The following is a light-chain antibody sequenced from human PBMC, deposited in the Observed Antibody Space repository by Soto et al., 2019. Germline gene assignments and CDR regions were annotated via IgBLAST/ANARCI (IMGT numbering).Light chain of an antibody. CDR1: SSDVGGSNY. Sequence: QSVLTQPASVSGSPGQSITISCTGTSSDVGGSNYVSWYQQHPGKAPKLIISDVSYRPSGVSNRFSGSKSGNTASLTISGLQLEDEADYYGSSYTSSSTYVFGTGTKVTV. CDR2: DVS. CDR3: SSYTSSSTYV. J-gene: IGLJ1*01. V-gene: IGLV2-14*01.